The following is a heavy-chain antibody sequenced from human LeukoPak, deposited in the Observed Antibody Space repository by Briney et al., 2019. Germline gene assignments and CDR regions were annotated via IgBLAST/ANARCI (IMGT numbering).Heavy chain of an antibody. J-gene: IGHJ4*02. V-gene: IGHV3-30-3*01. Sequence: GGSLRLSCAASGFTFSSYWMSWVRQAPGKGLEWVAVISYDGSNKYYADSVKGRFTISRDNSKNTLYLQMNSLRAEDTAVYYCARGMFSGYGTGDYWGQGTLVSVSS. CDR3: ARGMFSGYGTGDY. CDR1: GFTFSSYW. D-gene: IGHD5-12*01. CDR2: ISYDGSNK.